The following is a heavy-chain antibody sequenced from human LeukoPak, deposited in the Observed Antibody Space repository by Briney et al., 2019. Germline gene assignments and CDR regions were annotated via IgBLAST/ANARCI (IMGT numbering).Heavy chain of an antibody. CDR3: AKNPRLEGWIYFDS. V-gene: IGHV3-23*01. J-gene: IGHJ4*02. D-gene: IGHD1-1*01. CDR2: ISGSGGRI. CDR1: GFTFSSYS. Sequence: TGGSLRLSCAASGFTFSSYSMSWVRQAPGKGLEWVSSISGSGGRIDYADSVKGRFTISRDNSKNTLSLQMNSLTAEDTAVYYCAKNPRLEGWIYFDSWGQGILVTVSS.